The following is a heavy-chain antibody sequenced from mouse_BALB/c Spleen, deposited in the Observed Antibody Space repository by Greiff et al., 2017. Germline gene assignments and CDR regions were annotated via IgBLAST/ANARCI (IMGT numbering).Heavy chain of an antibody. CDR2: IWAGGST. CDR1: GFSLTSYG. CDR3: ARDNYGSSHFDY. J-gene: IGHJ2*01. Sequence: VKLMESGPGLVAPSQSLSITCTVSGFSLTSYGVHWVRQPPGKGLEWLGVIWAGGSTNYNSALMSRLSISKDNSKSQVFLKMNSLQTDDTAMYYCARDNYGSSHFDYWGQGTTLTVSS. D-gene: IGHD1-1*01. V-gene: IGHV2-9*02.